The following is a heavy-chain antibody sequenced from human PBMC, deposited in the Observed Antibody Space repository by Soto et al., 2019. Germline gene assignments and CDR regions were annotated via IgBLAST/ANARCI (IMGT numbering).Heavy chain of an antibody. V-gene: IGHV3-7*03. J-gene: IGHJ4*02. Sequence: EVQLVESGGGLVQPGGSLRLSCAASGFTFSSYWMSWVRQAPGKGLEWVANIKQDGSEKYYVDSVKGRFTISRDNAKNSLYLQMHSLRAEDTAVYYCASEDYYGSGSFDYWGQGTLVTVSS. D-gene: IGHD3-10*01. CDR2: IKQDGSEK. CDR3: ASEDYYGSGSFDY. CDR1: GFTFSSYW.